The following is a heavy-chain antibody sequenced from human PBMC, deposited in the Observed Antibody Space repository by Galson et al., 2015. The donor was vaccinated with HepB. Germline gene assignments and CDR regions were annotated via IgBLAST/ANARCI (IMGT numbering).Heavy chain of an antibody. CDR3: ARAGLAGHSSSWRGYYYYMDV. J-gene: IGHJ6*03. Sequence: SLRLSCAASGFTFSSYSMNWVRQAPGKGLEWVSSISSSSSYIYYADSVKGRFTISRDNAKNSLYLQMNSLRAEDTAVYYCARAGLAGHSSSWRGYYYYMDVWGKGTTVTVSS. D-gene: IGHD6-13*01. V-gene: IGHV3-21*01. CDR2: ISSSSSYI. CDR1: GFTFSSYS.